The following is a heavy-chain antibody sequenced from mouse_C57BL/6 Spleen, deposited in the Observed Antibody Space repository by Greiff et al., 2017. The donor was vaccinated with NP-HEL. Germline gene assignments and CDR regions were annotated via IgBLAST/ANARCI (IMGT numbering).Heavy chain of an antibody. CDR2: ILPGSGST. CDR3: ARCDLLLRFYYAMDY. J-gene: IGHJ4*01. Sequence: QVQLQQSGAELMKPGASVKLSCKATGYTFTGYWIEWVKQRPGHGLEWIGEILPGSGSTNYNAKFKGKATFTADTSSNTAYMQLSSLTTEDSAIYYCARCDLLLRFYYAMDYWGQGTSVTVSS. D-gene: IGHD1-1*01. V-gene: IGHV1-9*01. CDR1: GYTFTGYW.